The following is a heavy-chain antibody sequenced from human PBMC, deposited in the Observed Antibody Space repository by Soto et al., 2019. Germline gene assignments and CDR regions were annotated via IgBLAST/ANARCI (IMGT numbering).Heavy chain of an antibody. CDR1: GYTFTSYG. V-gene: IGHV1-18*01. J-gene: IGHJ4*02. Sequence: ASVKVSCKASGYTFTSYGISWVRQAPGQGLEWMGWISAYNGNTNYAQKLQGRVTMTTDTSTSTAYMELRSLRSDDTAVYYCARDDPPHYYYGSGSAFDYWGQGTLVTVSS. CDR2: ISAYNGNT. D-gene: IGHD3-10*01. CDR3: ARDDPPHYYYGSGSAFDY.